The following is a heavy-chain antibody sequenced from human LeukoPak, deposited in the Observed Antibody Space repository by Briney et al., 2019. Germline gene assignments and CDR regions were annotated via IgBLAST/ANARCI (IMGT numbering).Heavy chain of an antibody. CDR1: GYTFIGNY. Sequence: ASVKVSCEASGYTFIGNYMHWVRQAPGQGLEWMGRINPSTGGTNSAQKFQGRVTMTWDTSISTAYMELSRLTSDDTAIYYYARGQPYGDYNYFDPWGQGTLVTVSS. V-gene: IGHV1-2*06. CDR3: ARGQPYGDYNYFDP. CDR2: INPSTGGT. D-gene: IGHD4-17*01. J-gene: IGHJ5*02.